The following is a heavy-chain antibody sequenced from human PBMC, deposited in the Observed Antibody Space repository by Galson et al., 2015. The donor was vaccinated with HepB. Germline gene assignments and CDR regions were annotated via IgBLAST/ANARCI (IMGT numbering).Heavy chain of an antibody. V-gene: IGHV3-7*03. CDR3: ARGGKIAVMVAAS. Sequence: SLRLSCAASGFTFSSYWMSWVRQAPGKGLEWVANIKQDGSEKYYVDSVKGRFTISRDNAKKSLYLQMSSLRVEDTAVYYCARGGKIAVMVAASGGQGTLVTVSS. CDR2: IKQDGSEK. CDR1: GFTFSSYW. J-gene: IGHJ4*02. D-gene: IGHD2-15*01.